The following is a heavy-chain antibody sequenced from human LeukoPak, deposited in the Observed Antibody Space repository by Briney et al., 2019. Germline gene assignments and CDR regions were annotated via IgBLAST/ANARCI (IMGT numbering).Heavy chain of an antibody. Sequence: SETLSLTYTVSGGSISSGSYYWSWIRQPAGKGLEWIGRIYTSGSTNYNPSLKSRVTISVDTSKNQFSLKLSSVTAADTAVYYCASGEMATYDYWGQGTLVTVSS. CDR2: IYTSGST. CDR1: GGSISSGSYY. D-gene: IGHD5-24*01. CDR3: ASGEMATYDY. J-gene: IGHJ4*02. V-gene: IGHV4-61*02.